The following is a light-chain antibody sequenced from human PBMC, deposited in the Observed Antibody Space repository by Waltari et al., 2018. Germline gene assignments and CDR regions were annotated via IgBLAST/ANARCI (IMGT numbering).Light chain of an antibody. CDR3: QQYNSYAWT. V-gene: IGKV1-5*03. CDR2: KAS. J-gene: IGKJ1*01. Sequence: DIQMTQSPSTLPASVGDRVTITCRASQSISSWLAWYQQKPGKAPKLLIYKASSLESGVPSRFSGSVSGTEFTLTISSLQPDDFATYYCQQYNSYAWTFGQGTKVEIK. CDR1: QSISSW.